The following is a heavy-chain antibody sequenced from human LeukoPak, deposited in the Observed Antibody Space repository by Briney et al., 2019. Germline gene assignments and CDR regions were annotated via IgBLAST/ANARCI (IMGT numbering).Heavy chain of an antibody. CDR3: ARDLAVDHPQNWFDP. J-gene: IGHJ5*02. Sequence: PGGSLRLSCAASGFTFSSYSMNWVRQAPGKGLEWVAVISYDGSNKYYADSVKGRFTISRDNSKNTLYLQMNSLRTEDTAVYYCARDLAVDHPQNWFDPWGQGTLVSVSP. D-gene: IGHD6-19*01. V-gene: IGHV3-30*03. CDR1: GFTFSSYS. CDR2: ISYDGSNK.